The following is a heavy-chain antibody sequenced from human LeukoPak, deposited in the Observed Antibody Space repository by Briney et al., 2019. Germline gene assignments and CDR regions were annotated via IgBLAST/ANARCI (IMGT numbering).Heavy chain of an antibody. J-gene: IGHJ3*02. D-gene: IGHD6-13*01. V-gene: IGHV1-18*04. CDR2: ISAYNGNA. CDR1: GYTFRNYG. Sequence: ASVKVSCKASGYTFRNYGINWVRRAPGQGLEWMGWISAYNGNANYAQKLRGRVTMTTDTSTSTAYMELRSLRSDDTAVYHCARKGDSSSWFANAFDIWGQGTMVTVSS. CDR3: ARKGDSSSWFANAFDI.